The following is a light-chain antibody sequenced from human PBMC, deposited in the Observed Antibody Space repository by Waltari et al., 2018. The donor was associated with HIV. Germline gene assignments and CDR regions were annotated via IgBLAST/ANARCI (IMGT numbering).Light chain of an antibody. J-gene: IGLJ2*01. CDR2: GVS. Sequence: QSALTQPASVSGSPGQSITISCTGTSSDVCGYNYVSWYQQHPGKAPKLMIYGVSNRPSGVSNRFSGSKSGNTASLTISGLQAEDEADYYCSSYTSSSTLVVFGGGTKLTVL. V-gene: IGLV2-14*01. CDR1: SSDVCGYNY. CDR3: SSYTSSSTLVV.